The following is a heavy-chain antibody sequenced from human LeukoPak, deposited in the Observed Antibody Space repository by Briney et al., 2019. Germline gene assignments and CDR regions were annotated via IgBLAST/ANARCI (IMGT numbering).Heavy chain of an antibody. CDR2: FDPEDGET. J-gene: IGHJ6*02. D-gene: IGHD3-3*01. CDR3: ASIHRPDVLRFLEWPSARDYYYGMDV. CDR1: GYTLTELS. Sequence: ASVKVSCKVSGYTLTELSVHWVRQAPGKGLEWMGGFDPEDGETIYAQKFQGRVTMTEDTSTDTAYMELSSLRSEDTAVYYCASIHRPDVLRFLEWPSARDYYYGMDVWGQGTTVTVSS. V-gene: IGHV1-24*01.